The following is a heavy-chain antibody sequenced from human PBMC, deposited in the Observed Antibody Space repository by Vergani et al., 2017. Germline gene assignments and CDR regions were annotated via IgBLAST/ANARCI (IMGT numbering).Heavy chain of an antibody. D-gene: IGHD2-2*01. Sequence: QLQLQESGPGLVKPSETLSLTCTVSGGSISSSSYYWGWIRQPPGKWLEWIGSIYYSGSTYYNPSLKSRVTISVDTSKNQFSLKLSSVTAADTAVYYCARHGDIVVVPAADANWFDPWGQGTLVTVSS. CDR2: IYYSGST. V-gene: IGHV4-39*01. J-gene: IGHJ5*02. CDR1: GGSISSSSYY. CDR3: ARHGDIVVVPAADANWFDP.